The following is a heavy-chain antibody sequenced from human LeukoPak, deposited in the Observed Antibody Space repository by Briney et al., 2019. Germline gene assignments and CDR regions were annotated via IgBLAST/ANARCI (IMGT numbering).Heavy chain of an antibody. V-gene: IGHV1-2*02. CDR2: IDPRSGGT. J-gene: IGHJ4*02. CDR1: GYTFTDYY. Sequence: VASAKVSCKASGYTFTDYYMHWVRQAPGQGLEWMGWIDPRSGGTNFARKFQGRVTMTRDTSISTAYMELSRLTSDDTAVYYCTSLDYTSSDYWGQGTLVTVSS. CDR3: TSLDYTSSDY. D-gene: IGHD2-2*02.